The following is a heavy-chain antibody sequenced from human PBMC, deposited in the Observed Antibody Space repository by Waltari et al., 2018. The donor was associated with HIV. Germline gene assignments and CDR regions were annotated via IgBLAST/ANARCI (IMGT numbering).Heavy chain of an antibody. D-gene: IGHD3-16*02. Sequence: QVQLVQSGAEAKKPGSSVKVSCKASGGTFSSYAISWVRQAPGQGLEWMGGIIPIFGTANYAQKFQGRVTITADESTSTAYMELSSLRSEDTAVYYCARGSWDYVWGSYQTIRYFDYWGQGTLVTVSS. CDR2: IIPIFGTA. V-gene: IGHV1-69*01. J-gene: IGHJ4*02. CDR3: ARGSWDYVWGSYQTIRYFDY. CDR1: GGTFSSYA.